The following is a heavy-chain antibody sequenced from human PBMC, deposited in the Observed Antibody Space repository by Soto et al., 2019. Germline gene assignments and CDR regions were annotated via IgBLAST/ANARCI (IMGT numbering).Heavy chain of an antibody. CDR2: IYYSGST. CDR3: ARHGVGYGMDV. V-gene: IGHV4-39*01. J-gene: IGHJ6*02. CDR1: GGSISSSGYY. Sequence: ASETLSLTCTVSGGSISSSGYYWGWIRQPPGKGLEWIGSIYYSGSTYYNPSLKSRVTISVDTSKNQFSLKLSSVTAADTAVYYCARHGVGYGMDVWGQGTTVTVSS. D-gene: IGHD2-15*01.